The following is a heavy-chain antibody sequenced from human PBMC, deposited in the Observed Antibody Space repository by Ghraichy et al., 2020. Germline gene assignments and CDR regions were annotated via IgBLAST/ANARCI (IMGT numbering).Heavy chain of an antibody. CDR3: ARVSTGWYFDY. D-gene: IGHD6-19*01. CDR1: GYNFADFPTYF. Sequence: ASAKVSCKASGYNFADFPTYFIHWVRQAPGQGLEWMGWINPSSGDTKYAQKFQGRVTVTRDTSTNTAYMELSSLRSNDTAVYSCARVSTGWYFDYWGQGTLVTVSS. CDR2: INPSSGDT. J-gene: IGHJ4*02. V-gene: IGHV1-2*02.